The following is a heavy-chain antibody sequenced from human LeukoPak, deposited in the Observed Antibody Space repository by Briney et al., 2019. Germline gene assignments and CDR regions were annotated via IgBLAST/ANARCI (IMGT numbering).Heavy chain of an antibody. CDR1: GGSFSGYY. CDR3: ASPPDYDFWSGPA. Sequence: SETLSLTCAVYGGSFSGYYWSWIRQPPGKGLEWIGEINHSGSTNYNPSLKSRVTISIDTSKNQFSLKLSSVTAADTAVYYCASPPDYDFWSGPAWGQGTLVTVSS. CDR2: INHSGST. D-gene: IGHD3-3*01. J-gene: IGHJ5*02. V-gene: IGHV4-34*01.